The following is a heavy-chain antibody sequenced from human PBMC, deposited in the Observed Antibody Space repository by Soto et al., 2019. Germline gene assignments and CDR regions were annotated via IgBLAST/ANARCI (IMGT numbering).Heavy chain of an antibody. D-gene: IGHD6-19*01. CDR3: ARVGGWYVPDY. CDR2: INAGNGNT. J-gene: IGHJ4*02. Sequence: QVQLVQSGAEEKKPGASVKVSCKASGYTFTSYAMHWVRQAPGQRLEWMGWINAGNGNTKYSQKFQGRVTNTRDTSASTAYMELSSLRSEDTAVYYCARVGGWYVPDYWGQGTLVTVSS. V-gene: IGHV1-3*05. CDR1: GYTFTSYA.